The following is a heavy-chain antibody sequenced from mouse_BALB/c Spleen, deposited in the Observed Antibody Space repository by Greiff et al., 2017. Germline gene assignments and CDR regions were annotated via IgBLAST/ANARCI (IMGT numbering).Heavy chain of an antibody. CDR1: GYAFTNYW. V-gene: IGHV1-63*01. J-gene: IGHJ1*01. Sequence: VHLVESGAELVRPGTSVKISCKASGYAFTNYWLGWVKQRPGHGLEWIGDIYPGSGNTYYNEKFKGKATLTADKSSSTAYMQLSSLTSEDSAVYFCARRGPGYFDVWGAGTTVTVSS. CDR3: ARRGPGYFDV. CDR2: IYPGSGNT.